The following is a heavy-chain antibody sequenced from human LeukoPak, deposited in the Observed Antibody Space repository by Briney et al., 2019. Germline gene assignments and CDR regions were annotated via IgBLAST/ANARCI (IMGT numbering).Heavy chain of an antibody. J-gene: IGHJ4*02. V-gene: IGHV5-51*01. Sequence: GEALQISCRGSGYIFTTYWIGWGRQMPGKGLEWMGIIYPGDSATRYSPSFQGRVTISADKSIGTAYLQCSSLKASDTAIYYCGRHMNNLQLWLDYWGQGTVVTVSS. D-gene: IGHD1/OR15-1a*01. CDR1: GYIFTTYW. CDR2: IYPGDSAT. CDR3: GRHMNNLQLWLDY.